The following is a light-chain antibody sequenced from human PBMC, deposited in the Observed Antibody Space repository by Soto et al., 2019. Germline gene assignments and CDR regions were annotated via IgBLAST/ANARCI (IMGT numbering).Light chain of an antibody. CDR3: QQYNDWPPIT. Sequence: TLMTQSPATLSVSPGERVTLSCRASQSVSLNLAWYQQKPGQAPRLLIYGASTRVIGIPDRFTGSGSGTEFTLSITNLQSEDFALYYCQQYNDWPPITVGQGTRLEIK. J-gene: IGKJ5*01. CDR1: QSVSLN. CDR2: GAS. V-gene: IGKV3-15*01.